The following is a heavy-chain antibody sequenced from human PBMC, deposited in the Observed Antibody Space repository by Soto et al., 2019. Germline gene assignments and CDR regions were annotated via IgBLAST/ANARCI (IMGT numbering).Heavy chain of an antibody. CDR3: ASMPREYSGYDLGY. D-gene: IGHD5-12*01. CDR1: GFTFSSYS. Sequence: EVQLVESGGGLVKPGGSLRLSCAASGFTFSSYSMNWVRQAPGKGLEWVSSISSSSSYIYYADSVKGRFTISRDNAKNSLYLQMNSRRAEDTAVYYCASMPREYSGYDLGYWGQGTLVTVSS. J-gene: IGHJ4*02. CDR2: ISSSSSYI. V-gene: IGHV3-21*01.